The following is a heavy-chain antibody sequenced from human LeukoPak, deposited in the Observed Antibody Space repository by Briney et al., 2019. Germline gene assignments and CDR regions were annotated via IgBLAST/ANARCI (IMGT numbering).Heavy chain of an antibody. D-gene: IGHD6-13*01. CDR1: GGSIISGDYY. V-gene: IGHV4-30-4*08. CDR3: ASTTIPGIAAATHDY. J-gene: IGHJ4*02. CDR2: IYYHGST. Sequence: PSETLSLTCIVSGGSIISGDYYWSWIRQPPGKGLEWIGYIYYHGSTYYNPSLKSRATISVDTSKNQFSLSLSSVTAADTAVYYCASTTIPGIAAATHDYWGQGTLVTVSS.